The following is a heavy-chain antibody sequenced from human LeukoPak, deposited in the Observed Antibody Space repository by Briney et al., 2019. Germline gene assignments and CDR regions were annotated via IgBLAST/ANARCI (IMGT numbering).Heavy chain of an antibody. V-gene: IGHV4-59*01. CDR1: GGSITNYY. CDR3: VRIAAGGTE. Sequence: PSETPSLTCTVSGGSITNYYWNWIRQPPGKGLEWVGYMFNGGTTTYNPSLKSRVTISVDTSKNQFSLTLTSVTAADTGEYFCVRIAAGGTEWGQGTLVTVSS. D-gene: IGHD6-13*01. CDR2: MFNGGTT. J-gene: IGHJ1*01.